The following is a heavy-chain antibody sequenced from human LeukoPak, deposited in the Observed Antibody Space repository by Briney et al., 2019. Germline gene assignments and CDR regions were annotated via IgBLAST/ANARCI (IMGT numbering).Heavy chain of an antibody. Sequence: QPGGSLRLSCAASGFTFSSYAMSWVRQAPGKGLECVSVISGSGTIKYYADSVKGRFTISRDNAKNSLYLQMNSLRAEDTAVYYCARVESGYDSGFDYWGQGTLVTVSS. CDR2: ISGSGTIK. CDR1: GFTFSSYA. CDR3: ARVESGYDSGFDY. V-gene: IGHV3-23*01. J-gene: IGHJ4*02. D-gene: IGHD5-12*01.